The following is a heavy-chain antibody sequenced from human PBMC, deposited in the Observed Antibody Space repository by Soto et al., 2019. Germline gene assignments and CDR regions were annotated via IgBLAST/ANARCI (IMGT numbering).Heavy chain of an antibody. Sequence: QITLKESGPTLVKPTQTLTLTCTFSGFSLSTSGVGVGWIRQPPGKALEWLALIYWDEDKRYSPSLRSRLTISKDTSKNQVVLTMTNIDPVDTATYHCIQSRCGGDCLQSDASHYYYGMDGWGQGTTVTVSS. CDR2: IYWDEDK. V-gene: IGHV2-5*02. D-gene: IGHD2-21*02. CDR3: IQSRCGGDCLQSDASHYYYGMDG. J-gene: IGHJ6*02. CDR1: GFSLSTSGVG.